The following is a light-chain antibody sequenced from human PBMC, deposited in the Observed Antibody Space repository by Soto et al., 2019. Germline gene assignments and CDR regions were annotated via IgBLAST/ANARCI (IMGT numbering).Light chain of an antibody. Sequence: EIVMTQSPATLSVSPGERATLSCRASQRVSSNLAWYQQKPGQAPRLLIFGSSTRATGIPARLSGSGSVTEFTITISSMQSEDFAVYYCQQYNERXPLTCGGGTKV. V-gene: IGKV3-15*01. CDR3: QQYNERXPLT. CDR2: GSS. J-gene: IGKJ4*01. CDR1: QRVSSN.